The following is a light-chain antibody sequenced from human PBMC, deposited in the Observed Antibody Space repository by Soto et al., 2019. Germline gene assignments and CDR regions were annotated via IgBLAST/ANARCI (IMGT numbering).Light chain of an antibody. CDR3: QQRFNWPRFT. CDR2: DAS. Sequence: EIVLTQSPVTLSLSPGERATLSCRASQSVSSYLAWYQQKPGQAPRLLIYDASNRATGIPARFSGGGSGTDFTLTISSLEPKDFAVYYCQQRFNWPRFTFGQGTKLEIK. J-gene: IGKJ2*01. V-gene: IGKV3-11*01. CDR1: QSVSSY.